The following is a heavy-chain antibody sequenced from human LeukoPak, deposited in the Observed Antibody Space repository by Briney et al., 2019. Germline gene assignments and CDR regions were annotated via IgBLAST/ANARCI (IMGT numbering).Heavy chain of an antibody. Sequence: GGSLRLSCAASGFTFSSYWMHWVRQAPGKGLVWVSRINSDGSSTSYADSVKGRFTISRDNAKNTLYLQMNSLRAEDTAVYYCAREGVYYDILTGSQSYYYMDVWGKGTTVTISS. D-gene: IGHD3-9*01. V-gene: IGHV3-74*01. CDR1: GFTFSSYW. J-gene: IGHJ6*03. CDR3: AREGVYYDILTGSQSYYYMDV. CDR2: INSDGSST.